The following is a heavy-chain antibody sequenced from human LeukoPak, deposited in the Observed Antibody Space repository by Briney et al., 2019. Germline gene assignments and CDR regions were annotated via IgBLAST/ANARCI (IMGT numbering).Heavy chain of an antibody. CDR1: GFPFSDVW. CDR2: IKSKTDGGTA. Sequence: GGSLTLSCAASGFPFSDVWMSWVRQAPGKGLEWVGRIKSKTDGGTADYAAPVKGRFTFSRDDSKNTLYLQMNSLNTEDTAVYYCTTDWYYYDSSGYYPIFWGQGTLVTVSS. J-gene: IGHJ4*02. V-gene: IGHV3-15*01. D-gene: IGHD3-22*01. CDR3: TTDWYYYDSSGYYPIF.